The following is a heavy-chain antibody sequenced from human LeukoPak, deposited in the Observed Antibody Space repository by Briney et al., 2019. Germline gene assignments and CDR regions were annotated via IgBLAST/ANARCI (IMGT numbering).Heavy chain of an antibody. J-gene: IGHJ4*02. CDR1: GYTFTGYY. CDR2: INPSTGGA. CDR3: ASYRSGWFFDY. Sequence: ASVKVSCKASGYTFTGYYMHWVRQAPGQGLDWMGWINPSTGGANSAQKFQGRVTMTTDTSTTTAYMDLSRLTSEDTALYYCASYRSGWFFDYWGQGTLVTVSS. V-gene: IGHV1-2*02. D-gene: IGHD6-19*01.